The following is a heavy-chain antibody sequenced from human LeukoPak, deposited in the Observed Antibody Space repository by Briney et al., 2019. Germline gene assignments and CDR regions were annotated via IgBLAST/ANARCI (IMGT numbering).Heavy chain of an antibody. CDR1: GYTFTGYY. D-gene: IGHD4-17*01. CDR3: AREEVDYGATFAH. CDR2: INPNSGGT. V-gene: IGHV1-2*02. Sequence: ASVKVSCKASGYTFTGYYMHWVRQAPGQGLEWMGWINPNSGGTNHAQKFQGRVTMTRDTSISTAYMELSRLRSDDTAVYYCAREEVDYGATFAHWGQGTLVTVSS. J-gene: IGHJ4*02.